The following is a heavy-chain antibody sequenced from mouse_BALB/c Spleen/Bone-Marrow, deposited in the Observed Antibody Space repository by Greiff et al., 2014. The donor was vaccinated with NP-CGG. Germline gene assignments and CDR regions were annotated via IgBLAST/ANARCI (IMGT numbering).Heavy chain of an antibody. CDR1: GYTFTNYW. D-gene: IGHD1-1*01. CDR3: ARGRTTVVSDY. Sequence: LVESGAEVVKPGASVKVSCKASGYTFTNYWMQWVKQRPGQGLEWIGEIEPSDSYTNYNQDFKGKATLTVDKSSSTAYMQLSSLTSEDSAVYYCARGRTTVVSDYWGQGTPLTVSS. V-gene: IGHV1-69*02. CDR2: IEPSDSYT. J-gene: IGHJ2*01.